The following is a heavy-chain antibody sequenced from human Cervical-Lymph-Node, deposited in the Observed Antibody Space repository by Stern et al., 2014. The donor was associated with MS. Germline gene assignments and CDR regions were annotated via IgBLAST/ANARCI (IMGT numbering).Heavy chain of an antibody. Sequence: VQLVASGAEVKKPGDSVKLSCKASGYFFTRYWIHWVRQAPGQGLEWVGIIKPGYGDTIYAQKLEGRVTMTRDSSTSTVYMELTNLRFEDTAVYYCARLEGVTASCNDWGQGTLLTVSS. CDR3: ARLEGVTASCND. CDR2: IKPGYGDT. V-gene: IGHV1-46*04. J-gene: IGHJ4*02. CDR1: GYFFTRYW. D-gene: IGHD1-1*01.